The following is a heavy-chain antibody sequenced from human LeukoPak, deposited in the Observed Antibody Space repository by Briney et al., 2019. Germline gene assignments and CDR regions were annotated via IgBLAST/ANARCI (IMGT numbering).Heavy chain of an antibody. CDR3: AKDYYYDSGGYSHYFDY. D-gene: IGHD3-22*01. Sequence: GGSLRLSCAASGFTFSSYGMHWVRQAPGKGLEWVAVISFDGNNKYYADSVKGRFTISRDNSKNTLYLQMNSLRAEDTAVYYCAKDYYYDSGGYSHYFDYWGQGTLVTVSS. CDR2: ISFDGNNK. CDR1: GFTFSSYG. V-gene: IGHV3-30*18. J-gene: IGHJ4*02.